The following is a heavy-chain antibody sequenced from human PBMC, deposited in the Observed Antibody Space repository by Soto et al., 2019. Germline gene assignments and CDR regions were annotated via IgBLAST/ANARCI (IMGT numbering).Heavy chain of an antibody. D-gene: IGHD1-26*01. CDR3: ARHRHPRGTVGATSPLDP. V-gene: IGHV3-53*01. CDR2: HYSGGST. CDR1: GFSVSSNY. Sequence: AGSLRLSCAISGFSVSSNYLSWVRQAPGKGLEWVSVHYSGGSTYYADSVQGRFTISRDKSNNTLYLQMRRVRAEDTAVYFCARHRHPRGTVGATSPLDPWGQGTQVTVSS. J-gene: IGHJ5*02.